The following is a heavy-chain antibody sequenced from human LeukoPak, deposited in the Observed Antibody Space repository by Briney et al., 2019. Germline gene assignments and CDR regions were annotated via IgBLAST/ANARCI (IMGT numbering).Heavy chain of an antibody. D-gene: IGHD4-23*01. Sequence: ASETLSLTCTVSGYSISSGYYWSWIRQPPGKGLEWIGSIYHSGSTYYNPSLKSRVTISVDTSKNQFSLKLSSVTAADTAVYYCARDGAKLLMTTVVTPHWYFDLWGRGTLVTVSS. V-gene: IGHV4-38-2*02. CDR3: ARDGAKLLMTTVVTPHWYFDL. CDR1: GYSISSGYY. CDR2: IYHSGST. J-gene: IGHJ2*01.